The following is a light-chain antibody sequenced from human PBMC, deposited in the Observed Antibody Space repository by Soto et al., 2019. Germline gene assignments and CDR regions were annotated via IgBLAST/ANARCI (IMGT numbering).Light chain of an antibody. CDR2: DAS. CDR1: QSVSIL. Sequence: ELVLTQSPGTLSLSPGERATLSCRASQSVSILLAWYQQKPGQAPRLLIYDASTRATGIPARFSGSVSGTDLTITIRGLQSEDGEVYDCQQYNNWPQTFGQGTKVDIK. V-gene: IGKV3-15*01. CDR3: QQYNNWPQT. J-gene: IGKJ1*01.